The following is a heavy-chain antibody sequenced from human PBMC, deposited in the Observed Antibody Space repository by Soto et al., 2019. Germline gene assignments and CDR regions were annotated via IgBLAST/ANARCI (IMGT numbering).Heavy chain of an antibody. D-gene: IGHD3-9*01. Sequence: EVQLLEYGGGLVQPGGSLRLSCAASGFTFSSYAMSWVRQAPGKGLEWVSAISGSGGSTYYADSVKGRFTISRDNSKNTLYLQMNSLRAEDTDVYYCAKNVWCITIFGGMDVWGQGTTVTVSS. J-gene: IGHJ6*02. V-gene: IGHV3-23*01. CDR1: GFTFSSYA. CDR3: AKNVWCITIFGGMDV. CDR2: ISGSGGST.